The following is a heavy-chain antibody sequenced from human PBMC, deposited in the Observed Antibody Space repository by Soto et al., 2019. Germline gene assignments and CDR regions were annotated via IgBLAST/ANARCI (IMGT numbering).Heavy chain of an antibody. V-gene: IGHV1-69*06. CDR3: ASQSGYTFYYYYGMDV. CDR1: GGTFSSDA. D-gene: IGHD2-2*02. CDR2: IIPIFGTA. J-gene: IGHJ6*02. Sequence: ASMKVSCKASGGTFSSDAISWVRQAPGQGLEWMGGIIPIFGTANYAQKFQGRVTITADKSTSTAYMELSSLRSEDTAVYYCASQSGYTFYYYYGMDVWGQGTTVTVSS.